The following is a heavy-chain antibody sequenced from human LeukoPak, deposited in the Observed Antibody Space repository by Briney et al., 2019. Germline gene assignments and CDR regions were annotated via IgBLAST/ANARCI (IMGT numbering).Heavy chain of an antibody. D-gene: IGHD4-17*01. CDR2: ISGGDGTT. CDR3: ARHMWRTTVPTAIDY. J-gene: IGHJ4*02. V-gene: IGHV3-23*01. Sequence: GGSLRLSCAASGFTFSRHALSWVRQAPGRGLEWVSTISGGDGTTYYADSVKGRFTVSKDNSKNTLYLQMNSLRAEDTAVYYCARHMWRTTVPTAIDYWGQGTLVTVSS. CDR1: GFTFSRHA.